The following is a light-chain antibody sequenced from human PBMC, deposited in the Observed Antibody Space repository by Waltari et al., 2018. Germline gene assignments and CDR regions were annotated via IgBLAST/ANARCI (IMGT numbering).Light chain of an antibody. J-gene: IGLJ1*01. CDR2: YDR. V-gene: IGLV3-21*04. CDR1: NIGTYS. CDR3: HVWHPHVDPGV. Sequence: SYVVTQPPSVSVAPGETATITCGGDNIGTYSVPWYQQKAGQAPVLVIFYDRDRPSGIPDRFPGSNSGNTATLTISRVEAGDEARYYCHVWHPHVDPGVFGTGTEVTVL.